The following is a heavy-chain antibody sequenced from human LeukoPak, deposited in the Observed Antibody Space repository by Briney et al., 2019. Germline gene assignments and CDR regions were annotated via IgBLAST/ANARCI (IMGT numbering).Heavy chain of an antibody. CDR3: ARPRYYGSDAFDI. Sequence: GESLKISCKGSGYSFTSYLIGRVRPMPGKGLEWIGIIYPGDSDTRYSPSFQGQVTISADTSISTAYLQWSSLKASDTAMYYCARPRYYGSDAFDIWGQGTMVTVSS. CDR2: IYPGDSDT. V-gene: IGHV5-51*01. CDR1: GYSFTSYL. D-gene: IGHD3-10*01. J-gene: IGHJ3*02.